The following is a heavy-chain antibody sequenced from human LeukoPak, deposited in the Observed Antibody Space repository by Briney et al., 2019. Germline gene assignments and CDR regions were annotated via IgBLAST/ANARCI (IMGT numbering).Heavy chain of an antibody. V-gene: IGHV1-8*01. CDR1: GYTFTSYD. CDR2: MNPNSGNT. D-gene: IGHD6-13*01. J-gene: IGHJ6*02. Sequence: ASVKVSCKASGYTFTSYDINWVRQATRQGLEWMGWMNPNSGNTGYAQKFQGRVTMTRNTSISTAYMELSSLRSEDTAVYYCARRYSSSWYYYYGMDVWGQGATVTVSS. CDR3: ARRYSSSWYYYYGMDV.